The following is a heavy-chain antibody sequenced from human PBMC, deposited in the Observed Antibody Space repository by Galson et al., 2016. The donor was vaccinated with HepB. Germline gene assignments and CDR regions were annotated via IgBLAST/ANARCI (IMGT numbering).Heavy chain of an antibody. CDR3: ALEKIYVGSLDV. J-gene: IGHJ6*02. D-gene: IGHD3-10*01. Sequence: SPRLSCAASGLIFSPYWMHWVRQAPGKGLMWLSHINSDGSTTAYADSVRGRFSISRDNAKNTLYLHMNSVRAEDTAVYYCALEKIYVGSLDVWGQGTTVTVSS. V-gene: IGHV3-74*03. CDR2: INSDGSTT. CDR1: GLIFSPYW.